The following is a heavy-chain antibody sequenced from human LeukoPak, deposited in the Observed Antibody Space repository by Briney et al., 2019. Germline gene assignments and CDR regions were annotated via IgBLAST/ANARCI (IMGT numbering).Heavy chain of an antibody. CDR2: IYSGGST. J-gene: IGHJ6*02. CDR1: GFTVSSNY. V-gene: IGHV3-66*01. CDR3: ARGRGRGLDV. D-gene: IGHD3-16*01. Sequence: GGSLSLSCAASGFTVSSNYMSWVRQAPGKGLEWVSVIYSGGSTYYADSVKGRFTIYRDNSKNTLYLQMNSLSGEDTAVYYCARGRGRGLDVWGQGTTVTVSS.